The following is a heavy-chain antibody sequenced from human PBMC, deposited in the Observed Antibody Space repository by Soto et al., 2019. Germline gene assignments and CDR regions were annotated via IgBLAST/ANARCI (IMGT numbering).Heavy chain of an antibody. CDR2: ISYDGSNK. Sequence: QVQLVESGGGVVQPGRSLRLSCAASGFTFSSYAMHWVRQAPGKGLEWVAVISYDGSNKYYADSVKGRFTISRDNSKNTLYLQMNSLRAEDTAVYYCARDHPRAYRSTPRSTHFDYWGQGTLVTVSS. D-gene: IGHD5-18*01. CDR1: GFTFSSYA. J-gene: IGHJ4*02. CDR3: ARDHPRAYRSTPRSTHFDY. V-gene: IGHV3-30-3*01.